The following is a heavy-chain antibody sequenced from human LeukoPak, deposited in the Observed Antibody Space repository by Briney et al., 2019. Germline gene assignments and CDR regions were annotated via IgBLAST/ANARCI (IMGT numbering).Heavy chain of an antibody. Sequence: ASVKISCKVSGYTLTALSMHWVRQAPGNGLEWMGGFDPEDGETIYAQKFQGRVTMTEDTSTDTAYMELSSLRSEDTAVYYCATGAQGGYQYPEGWGQGTLVTVSS. J-gene: IGHJ4*02. CDR3: ATGAQGGYQYPEG. CDR1: GYTLTALS. V-gene: IGHV1-24*01. CDR2: FDPEDGET. D-gene: IGHD5-12*01.